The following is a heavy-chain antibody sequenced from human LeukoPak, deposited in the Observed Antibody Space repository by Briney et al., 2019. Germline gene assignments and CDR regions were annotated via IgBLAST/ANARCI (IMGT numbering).Heavy chain of an antibody. V-gene: IGHV5-51*01. Sequence: GESLKISCKGSGYSFTSYWISWVRQMPGKGLEWMGIIYPGDSDTRYSPSFQGQVTISADKSISTAYLQWSSLKASDTAMYYCVRLRTKSGYSYGPFDYWGQGTLVTVSS. J-gene: IGHJ4*02. D-gene: IGHD5-18*01. CDR1: GYSFTSYW. CDR2: IYPGDSDT. CDR3: VRLRTKSGYSYGPFDY.